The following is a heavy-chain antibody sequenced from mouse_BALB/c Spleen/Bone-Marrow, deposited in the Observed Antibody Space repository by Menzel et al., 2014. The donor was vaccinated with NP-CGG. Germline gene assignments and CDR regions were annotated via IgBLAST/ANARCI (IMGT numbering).Heavy chain of an antibody. D-gene: IGHD1-1*01. CDR1: GFTFSSYG. J-gene: IGHJ4*01. V-gene: IGHV5-6*01. Sequence: EVKLMESGGDLVKPGGSLKLSCAASGFTFSSYGMSWVRQTPDKRLEWVATISSGGSYTYYPDSVKGRFTISRDNAKNTLYLQMSSLKSEDTAVYYCASTITTVVAEDAMDCWGQGTSVTVSS. CDR3: ASTITTVVAEDAMDC. CDR2: ISSGGSYT.